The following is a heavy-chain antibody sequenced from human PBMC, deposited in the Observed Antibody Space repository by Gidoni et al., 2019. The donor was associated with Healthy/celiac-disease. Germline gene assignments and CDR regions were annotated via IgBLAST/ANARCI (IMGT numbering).Heavy chain of an antibody. Sequence: QVQLQESGPGLVKPSQPLSLTCTVSGGSISSGSYYWSWIRQPAGKGLEWIGRIYTSGSTNYNPSLKSRVTISVDTSKNQFSLKLSSVTAADTAVYYCARESGSHWFVGLDYWGQGTLVTVSS. D-gene: IGHD3-10*01. V-gene: IGHV4-61*02. CDR1: GGSISSGSYY. J-gene: IGHJ4*02. CDR3: ARESGSHWFVGLDY. CDR2: IYTSGST.